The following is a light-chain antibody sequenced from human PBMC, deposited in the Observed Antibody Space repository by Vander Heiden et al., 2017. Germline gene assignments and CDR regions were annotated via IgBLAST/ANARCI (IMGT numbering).Light chain of an antibody. CDR1: QSVSSN. Sequence: EIVMTQSPATLSVSPGGRATLSCRASQSVSSNLAWYQQKPGQAPRLLIYGASTRATGIPARFSGSGSGTEFTLTISSLQSEDFAVYYCQQYNNWPPSYTFGQGTKLEIK. CDR3: QQYNNWPPSYT. J-gene: IGKJ2*01. CDR2: GAS. V-gene: IGKV3-15*01.